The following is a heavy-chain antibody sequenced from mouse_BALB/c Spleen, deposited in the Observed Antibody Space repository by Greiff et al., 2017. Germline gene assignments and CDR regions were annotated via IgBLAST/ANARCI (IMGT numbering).Heavy chain of an antibody. CDR3: ARTAPAWFAY. Sequence: VQLKHSGAELVKPGASVKLSCTASGFNIKDTYMHWVKQRPEQGLEWIGRIDPANGNTKYDPKFQGKATITADTSSNTAYLQLSSLTSEDTAVYYCARTAPAWFAYWGQGTLVTVSA. V-gene: IGHV14-3*02. D-gene: IGHD1-2*01. J-gene: IGHJ3*01. CDR1: GFNIKDTY. CDR2: IDPANGNT.